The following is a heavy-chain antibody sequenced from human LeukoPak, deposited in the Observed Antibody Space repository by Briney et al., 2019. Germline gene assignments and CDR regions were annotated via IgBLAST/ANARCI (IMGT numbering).Heavy chain of an antibody. J-gene: IGHJ4*02. D-gene: IGHD1-26*01. V-gene: IGHV3-23*01. CDR3: AKGVGATPFDY. CDR2: ISGSGDNT. CDR1: GFTFSSYA. Sequence: GGSLRLSCAASGFTFSSYAMSWVRQAPGKGLEWVSSISGSGDNTYYADSVKGRFTISRDSSKNTLYLQMNSLRAEDTAVYYCAKGVGATPFDYWGQGTLVTVSS.